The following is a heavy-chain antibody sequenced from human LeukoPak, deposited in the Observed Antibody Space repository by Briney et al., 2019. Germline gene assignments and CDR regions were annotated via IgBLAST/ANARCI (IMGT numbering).Heavy chain of an antibody. CDR3: AKGAYDYIEIAYFDY. CDR1: GFSFNNYA. D-gene: IGHD5-12*01. Sequence: PGGSLRLSCVASGFSFNNYAMNWVRQAPGKGLEWVSLIIGSSGSTFYADSVKGRFTIFRDKSKNTLYLQMNSLRAEDTAVYYCAKGAYDYIEIAYFDYWGQGSLVTVSS. CDR2: IIGSSGST. J-gene: IGHJ4*02. V-gene: IGHV3-23*01.